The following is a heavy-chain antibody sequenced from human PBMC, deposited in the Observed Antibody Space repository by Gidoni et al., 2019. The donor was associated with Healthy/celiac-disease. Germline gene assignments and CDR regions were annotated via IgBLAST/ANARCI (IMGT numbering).Heavy chain of an antibody. CDR3: AKDTMAVSRGYFDY. CDR2: ISWNSGSI. Sequence: EVQLVESGGGLVQPGRFLRLSCAASGFTFDDYAMHWVRQAPGKGLEWVSGISWNSGSIGYADSVKGRFTISRDNAKNSLYLQMSSLRAEDTALYYCAKDTMAVSRGYFDYWGQGTLVTVSS. D-gene: IGHD1-20*01. V-gene: IGHV3-9*01. J-gene: IGHJ4*02. CDR1: GFTFDDYA.